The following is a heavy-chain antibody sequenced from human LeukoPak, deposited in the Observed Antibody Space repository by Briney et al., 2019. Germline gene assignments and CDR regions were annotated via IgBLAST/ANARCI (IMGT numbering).Heavy chain of an antibody. V-gene: IGHV3-64*01. J-gene: IGHJ6*03. D-gene: IGHD1-26*01. CDR2: IISNGGST. CDR1: GFTFSSYS. Sequence: PGGSLRLSCAASGFTFSSYSMHWVRQAPGKGLESVSAIISNGGSTYYAYSVNGRFTISRDNSKNTLYLQMGSLRVEDMAVYYCARVRMRATVSEFYYYYMDVWGKGTTVTVSS. CDR3: ARVRMRATVSEFYYYYMDV.